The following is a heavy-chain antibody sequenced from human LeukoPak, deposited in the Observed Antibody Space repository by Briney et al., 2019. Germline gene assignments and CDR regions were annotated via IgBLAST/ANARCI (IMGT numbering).Heavy chain of an antibody. V-gene: IGHV4-4*07. J-gene: IGHJ6*03. CDR3: ARGSRYPYYYYYMDV. Sequence: SETLSLTCTVSGGSISSYYWSWIRQPAGKGLEWIGRIYTSGSTNYNPSLKSRVTKSVDTSKNQFSLKLSSVTAADTAVYYCARGSRYPYYYYYMDVWGKGTTVTVSS. D-gene: IGHD1-1*01. CDR2: IYTSGST. CDR1: GGSISSYY.